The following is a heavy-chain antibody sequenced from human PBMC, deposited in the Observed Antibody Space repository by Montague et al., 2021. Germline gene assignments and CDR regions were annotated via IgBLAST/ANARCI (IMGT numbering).Heavy chain of an antibody. CDR1: GFSFSSYW. J-gene: IGHJ3*02. CDR2: ITLDGSST. D-gene: IGHD6-13*01. CDR3: ARNLASAAPGAFDI. Sequence: SLRLSCAASGFSFSSYWMHWVRQAPGKGPLWVSRITLDGSSTTSADSVKGRFTTSRDNAQAALYLQMNSLRVEDTAVYYCARNLASAAPGAFDIWGQGTMVTVSS. V-gene: IGHV3-74*01.